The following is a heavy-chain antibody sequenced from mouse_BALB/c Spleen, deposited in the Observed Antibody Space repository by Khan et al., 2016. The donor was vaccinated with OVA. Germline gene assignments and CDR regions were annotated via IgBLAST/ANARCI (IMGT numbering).Heavy chain of an antibody. Sequence: EVQLLESGPGLVQPSQSLSLTCPVTGYSIPSGYAWNWIRQFPGNKLEWMGYISYSGGTSYNPSLKSRISITRDTSKNQFFLQLNSVTTEDTATYYCARGNYYGYYFDYRGQGTPLTVSS. V-gene: IGHV3-2*02. J-gene: IGHJ2*01. D-gene: IGHD1-1*01. CDR3: ARGNYYGYYFDY. CDR1: GYSIPSGYA. CDR2: ISYSGGT.